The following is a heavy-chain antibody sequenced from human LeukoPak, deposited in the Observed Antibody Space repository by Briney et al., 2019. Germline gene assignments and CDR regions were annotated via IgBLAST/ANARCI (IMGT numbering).Heavy chain of an antibody. CDR1: GYTFTSYG. D-gene: IGHD4-17*01. CDR2: ISAYNGNT. V-gene: IGHV1-18*01. Sequence: ASVKVSCKASGYTFTSYGISWVRQAPGQGLEWMGWISAYNGNTNYAQKLQGRVTMTTDTSTSTAYMELRSLRSDDTAVYYCARQLLHEVTTNNYFDYWGQGTLVTVSS. J-gene: IGHJ4*02. CDR3: ARQLLHEVTTNNYFDY.